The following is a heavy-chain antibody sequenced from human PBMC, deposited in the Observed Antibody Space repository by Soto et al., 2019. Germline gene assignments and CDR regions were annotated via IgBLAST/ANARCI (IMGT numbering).Heavy chain of an antibody. D-gene: IGHD3-10*01. Sequence: APAKVSCKPSGYTFTTYIISWVRQPPGEGLEWLGWISASNGNTKYAQKFQDRVTMTTDTYTSTVYIELRSLTSDDQAIYYCERGGGGTPGVHYCRQGVLVTVSS. CDR2: ISASNGNT. V-gene: IGHV1-18*01. CDR3: ERGGGGTPGVHY. CDR1: GYTFTTYI. J-gene: IGHJ4*02.